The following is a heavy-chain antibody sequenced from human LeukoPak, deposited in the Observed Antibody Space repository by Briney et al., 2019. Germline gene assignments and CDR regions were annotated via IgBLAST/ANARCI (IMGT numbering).Heavy chain of an antibody. CDR2: INGDGSTT. J-gene: IGHJ5*02. D-gene: IGHD6-13*01. CDR3: ARCSSSRPDWFDP. Sequence: PGGSLRLSCAASGLTFGSYWMHWVRQTPGKGPVWVSHINGDGSTTRYADSVKGRFTISRDNAKNTLYLQMNSLRAEDTAVYYCARCSSSRPDWFDPWGQGTLVTVSS. CDR1: GLTFGSYW. V-gene: IGHV3-74*01.